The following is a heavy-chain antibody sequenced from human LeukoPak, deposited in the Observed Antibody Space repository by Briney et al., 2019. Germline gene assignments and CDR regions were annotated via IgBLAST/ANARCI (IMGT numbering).Heavy chain of an antibody. D-gene: IGHD4-11*01. J-gene: IGHJ6*03. Sequence: PGGSLRPSCAASGFTFDDYAMHWVRQAPGKSLEWVSVISGSGGSTYYADSVKGRFTISRDNSKNTLYLQMNSLRAEDTAVYYCAKYRGLFKNYYYMDVWGKGTTVTVSS. CDR2: ISGSGGST. CDR1: GFTFDDYA. CDR3: AKYRGLFKNYYYMDV. V-gene: IGHV3-23*01.